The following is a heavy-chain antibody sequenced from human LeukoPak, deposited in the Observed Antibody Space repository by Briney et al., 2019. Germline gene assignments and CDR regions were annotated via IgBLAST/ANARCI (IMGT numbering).Heavy chain of an antibody. CDR3: ARDPLSTNDFDI. V-gene: IGHV4-59*01. CDR2: INYSGTT. CDR1: GGSITNSY. Sequence: SETLSLTCTVSGGSITNSYWNWIRRSPGKGLEWIGYINYSGTTNYNPSLRGRVTISVDTSKNQFSLKLSSVTAADTAVYFCARDPLSTNDFDIWGQGTMVTVSS. J-gene: IGHJ3*02. D-gene: IGHD1-1*01.